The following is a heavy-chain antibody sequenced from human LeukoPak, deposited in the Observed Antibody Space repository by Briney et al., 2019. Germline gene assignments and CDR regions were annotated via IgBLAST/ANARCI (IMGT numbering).Heavy chain of an antibody. CDR2: ISWNSGSI. CDR1: GFTFDDYA. J-gene: IGHJ4*02. V-gene: IGHV3-9*01. CDR3: ARDRGYCSSTSCYPGQF. D-gene: IGHD2-2*03. Sequence: GGSLRLSCAASGFTFDDYAMHWVRQAPGKGLEWVSGISWNSGSIGYADSVKGRFTISRDNAKNTLYLQMNSLRAEDTAVYYCARDRGYCSSTSCYPGQFWGQGTLVTVSS.